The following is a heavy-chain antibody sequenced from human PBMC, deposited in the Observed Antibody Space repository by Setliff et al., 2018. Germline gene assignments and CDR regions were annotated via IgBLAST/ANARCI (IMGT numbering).Heavy chain of an antibody. Sequence: SETLSLTCAVSGGSISDNHWWSWVRQPPGKGLEWIGSIYYSGSTYYNPSLKSRVTISVDTSKNQFSLKLSSVTAADTAVYYCARVKVIVGATPRTYYMDVWGKGTTVTVSS. CDR1: GGSISDNHW. J-gene: IGHJ6*03. D-gene: IGHD1-26*01. CDR2: IYYSGST. V-gene: IGHV4-4*02. CDR3: ARVKVIVGATPRTYYMDV.